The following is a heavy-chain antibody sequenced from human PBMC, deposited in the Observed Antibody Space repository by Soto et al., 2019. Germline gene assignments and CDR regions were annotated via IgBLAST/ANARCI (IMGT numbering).Heavy chain of an antibody. D-gene: IGHD2-2*01. Sequence: PSETLSRTCTVSGGSISSYYWSWIRQPPGKGLEWIGYIYYSGSTNYNPSLKSRVTISVDTSKNQFSLKLSSVTAADTAVYYCARYPRAPLVPAARGAFDIWGQGTMVTVSS. CDR1: GGSISSYY. V-gene: IGHV4-59*01. CDR3: ARYPRAPLVPAARGAFDI. CDR2: IYYSGST. J-gene: IGHJ3*02.